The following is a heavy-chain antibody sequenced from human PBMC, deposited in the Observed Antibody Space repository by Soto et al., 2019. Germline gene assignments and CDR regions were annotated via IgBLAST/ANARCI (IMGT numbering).Heavy chain of an antibody. Sequence: GGSISSSSYYWGWIRQPPGKGLEWIGSIYYSGSTYYNPSLKSRVTISVDTSKNQFSLKLSSVTAADTAVYYCARLCSSTSCNFDYWGQGTLVTVSS. CDR1: GGSISSSSYY. D-gene: IGHD2-2*01. CDR2: IYYSGST. J-gene: IGHJ4*02. CDR3: ARLCSSTSCNFDY. V-gene: IGHV4-39*01.